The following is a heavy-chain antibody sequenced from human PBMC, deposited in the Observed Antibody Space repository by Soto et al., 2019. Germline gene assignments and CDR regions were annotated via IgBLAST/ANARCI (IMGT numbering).Heavy chain of an antibody. J-gene: IGHJ4*02. Sequence: QVQLVESGGGVVQPGRSLRLSCAAYGFTFISYGMHCLRRAPGKGLEWVAVISYDGSNKYYADSVKGRFTISRDNSKNAVYLQMNTLRAAATDVYYCAKDRDIVVVVAAFGYWGQGTLVNVSS. CDR3: AKDRDIVVVVAAFGY. V-gene: IGHV3-30*18. D-gene: IGHD2-15*01. CDR2: ISYDGSNK. CDR1: GFTFISYG.